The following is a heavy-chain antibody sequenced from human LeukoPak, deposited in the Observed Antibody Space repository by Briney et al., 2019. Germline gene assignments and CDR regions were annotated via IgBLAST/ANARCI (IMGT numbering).Heavy chain of an antibody. V-gene: IGHV4-34*01. D-gene: IGHD3-22*01. J-gene: IGHJ4*02. CDR3: ARGRGYDSSGYYPLLGY. Sequence: KPSETLSLTCVVYGGSFSGYYWSWIRQPPGKGLEWIGEINHSGSTNYNPSLKSRVTISVDTSKNQFSLKLSSVTAADTAVYYCARGRGYDSSGYYPLLGYWGQGTLVTVPS. CDR2: INHSGST. CDR1: GGSFSGYY.